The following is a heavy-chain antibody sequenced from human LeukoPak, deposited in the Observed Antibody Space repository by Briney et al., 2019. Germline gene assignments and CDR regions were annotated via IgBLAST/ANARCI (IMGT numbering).Heavy chain of an antibody. Sequence: SQTLSLTCTVSGGSISSGSYYWSWIRQPAGKGLEFIGRIYPSGNTNYSPSLKSRVTMTIDTSKNQFSLKLSSVTAADTAVYFCARGHDSGAYPGYWGQGTLVTVSS. D-gene: IGHD2-15*01. CDR3: ARGHDSGAYPGY. J-gene: IGHJ4*02. CDR1: GGSISSGSYY. V-gene: IGHV4-61*02. CDR2: IYPSGNT.